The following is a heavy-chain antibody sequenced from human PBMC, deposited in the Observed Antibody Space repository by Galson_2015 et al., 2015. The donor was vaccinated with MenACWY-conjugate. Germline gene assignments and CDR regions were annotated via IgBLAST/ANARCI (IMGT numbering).Heavy chain of an antibody. V-gene: IGHV3-33*01. J-gene: IGHJ6*02. Sequence: SLRLSCAASGFTFSSYGMHWVRQAPGKGLEWVAVIWYDGSNKYYADSVKGRFTISRDNSKNTLYLQMSSLRAEDTAVYYCARDYSNYYYGMDVWGQGTTVTVSS. CDR1: GFTFSSYG. CDR2: IWYDGSNK. D-gene: IGHD4-11*01. CDR3: ARDYSNYYYGMDV.